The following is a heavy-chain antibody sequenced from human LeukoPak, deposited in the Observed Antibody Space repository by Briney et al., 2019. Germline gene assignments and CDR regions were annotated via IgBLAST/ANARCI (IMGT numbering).Heavy chain of an antibody. J-gene: IGHJ3*02. Sequence: PSETLSLTCALYVGSLSGYYSRSIRQTPRKGLEWIGEIYHSGRTHYNPPLKSRDTISVDTSKNQFSLKLSSVTAADTAVYYCATRRGNSRANLLDAFDIWGQATMVTASS. CDR1: VGSLSGYY. CDR2: IYHSGRT. CDR3: ATRRGNSRANLLDAFDI. V-gene: IGHV4-34*01. D-gene: IGHD4-23*01.